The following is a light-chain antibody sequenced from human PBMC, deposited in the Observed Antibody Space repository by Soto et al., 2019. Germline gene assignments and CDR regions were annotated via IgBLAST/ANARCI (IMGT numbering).Light chain of an antibody. J-gene: IGLJ2*01. CDR2: LDSDGSH. CDR3: QTWGTGIHVV. CDR1: SGHSSYA. V-gene: IGLV4-69*01. Sequence: QAVVTQSPSAPASLGASVKLTCTLSSGHSSYAIAWHQQQPEKGPRYLMKLDSDGSHTKGDAIPDRFSGSSSGAERYLTISSLQSEDEADYYCQTWGTGIHVVFGGGTKVTVL.